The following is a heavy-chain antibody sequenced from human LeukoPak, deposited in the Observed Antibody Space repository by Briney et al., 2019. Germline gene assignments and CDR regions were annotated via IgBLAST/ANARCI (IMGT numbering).Heavy chain of an antibody. CDR1: GGSFSGYY. J-gene: IGHJ6*03. CDR2: INHSGSS. V-gene: IGHV4-34*01. D-gene: IGHD2-15*01. CDR3: ARAVVVRNRHYYYYYYMDV. Sequence: SETLSLTCAVYGGSFSGYYWSWICQPPGKGLEWIGEINHSGSSNYNPSLKSRVTISVDTSKNQFSLKLSSVTAADTAVYYCARAVVVRNRHYYYYYYMDVWGKGTTVIVSS.